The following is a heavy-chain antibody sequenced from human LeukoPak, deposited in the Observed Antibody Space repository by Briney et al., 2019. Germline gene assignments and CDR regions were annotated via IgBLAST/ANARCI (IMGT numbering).Heavy chain of an antibody. V-gene: IGHV3-9*01. Sequence: GGSLRLSCAASGFTFDDYAMHWVRQAPEKGLEWVSSISWNGGTIGYADSVKGRFTISRDNAKNSLYLQMNSLRAEDTAVYYCASTGNSGYYYFDYWGQGTLVTVSS. D-gene: IGHD5-12*01. CDR2: ISWNGGTI. CDR1: GFTFDDYA. CDR3: ASTGNSGYYYFDY. J-gene: IGHJ4*02.